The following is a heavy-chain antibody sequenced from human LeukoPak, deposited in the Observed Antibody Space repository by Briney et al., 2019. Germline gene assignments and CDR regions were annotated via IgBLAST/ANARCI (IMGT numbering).Heavy chain of an antibody. CDR3: ARDRDNSGWYPNAFDI. J-gene: IGHJ3*02. Sequence: GGSLRLSCEASGFTFSNYSMNWVRRAPGKGLEWVSYIRSSSSTIYYADSVKGRFTISRDNAKKSLYLQMNSLRTEDTALYYCARDRDNSGWYPNAFDIWGQGTMVSVSS. V-gene: IGHV3-48*01. D-gene: IGHD6-19*01. CDR1: GFTFSNYS. CDR2: IRSSSSTI.